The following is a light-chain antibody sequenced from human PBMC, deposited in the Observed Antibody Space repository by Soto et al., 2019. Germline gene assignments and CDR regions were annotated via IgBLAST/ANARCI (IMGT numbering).Light chain of an antibody. CDR2: AAS. CDR1: QDINNY. CDR3: QRYNNGPPVT. Sequence: DIQMTQSPSSLSASVGDRVTITCRASQDINNYLAWYQQKPGKPPKLLIYAASTLQSGVPSRFSGXXXXTXXXXTINSLQPEDVATYYCQRYNNGPPVTFGPGTKV. J-gene: IGKJ3*01. V-gene: IGKV1-27*01.